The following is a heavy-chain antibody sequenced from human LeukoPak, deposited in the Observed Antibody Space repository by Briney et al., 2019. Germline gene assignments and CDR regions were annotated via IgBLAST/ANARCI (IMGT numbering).Heavy chain of an antibody. D-gene: IGHD3-3*01. V-gene: IGHV4-30-4*08. CDR1: GGSISSGDYY. J-gene: IGHJ4*02. Sequence: KTSETLSLTCTVSGGSISSGDYYWSWIRQPPGKGLEWIGYIYYSGSTYYNPSLKSRVTISVDTSKNQFSLKLSSVTAADTAVYYCARRPGVDFTIDYWGQGTLVTVSS. CDR3: ARRPGVDFTIDY. CDR2: IYYSGST.